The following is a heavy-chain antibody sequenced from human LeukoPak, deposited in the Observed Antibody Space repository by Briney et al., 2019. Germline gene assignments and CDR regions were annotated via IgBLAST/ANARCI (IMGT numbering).Heavy chain of an antibody. CDR1: GVSISSYY. D-gene: IGHD6-19*01. Sequence: SETLSLTCTVSGVSISSYYCSWLRQPPGKGLEWIGYISTSGSTDYSPSLKSRVTISVDKSKNQCSLNLSSVTAADTAVYYCAGHDEGSGWYRSYIDLWGRGTLVIVSS. CDR3: AGHDEGSGWYRSYIDL. CDR2: ISTSGST. J-gene: IGHJ2*01. V-gene: IGHV4-4*09.